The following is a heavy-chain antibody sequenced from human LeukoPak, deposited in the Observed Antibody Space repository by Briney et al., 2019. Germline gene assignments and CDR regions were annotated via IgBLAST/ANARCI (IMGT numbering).Heavy chain of an antibody. J-gene: IGHJ4*02. Sequence: GGSLRLSCAASGFTFSSYAMSWVRQAPGKGLDWVSSISSINTYIYYADSVKGRFTISRDNAKNSLYLQMNSLRAEDTAVYYCAREESSSSGYYFDYWGQGTLVTVSS. CDR3: AREESSSSGYYFDY. CDR2: ISSINTYI. CDR1: GFTFSSYA. V-gene: IGHV3-21*01. D-gene: IGHD6-6*01.